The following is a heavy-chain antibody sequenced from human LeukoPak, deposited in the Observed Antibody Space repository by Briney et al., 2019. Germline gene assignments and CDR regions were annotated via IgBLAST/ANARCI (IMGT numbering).Heavy chain of an antibody. CDR1: GYIFSGYY. CDR3: ARSKVTYGRTDFDY. J-gene: IGHJ4*02. D-gene: IGHD4-17*01. CDR2: INPNSGGT. Sequence: ASVKVSCKASGYIFSGYYIHWVRQAPGQGLEWMGWINPNSGGTNYAQKFQGRVTMTRDTSISTAYMELSRLRSDDTAVYYCARSKVTYGRTDFDYWGQGTLVTVSS. V-gene: IGHV1-2*02.